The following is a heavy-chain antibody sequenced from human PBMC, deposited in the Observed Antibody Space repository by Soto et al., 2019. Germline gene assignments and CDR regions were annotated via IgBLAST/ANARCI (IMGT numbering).Heavy chain of an antibody. J-gene: IGHJ5*02. V-gene: IGHV1-8*01. CDR3: ARVNIVVVTANWFDP. CDR2: MNPNSGNT. Sequence: ASVKVSCKASGYTFTSYDINWVRQATGQGLEWMGWMNPNSGNTGYAQKFQGRVTMTRNTSISTAYMELSSLRSEDTAVYYCARVNIVVVTANWFDPWGQGTLVTVSS. CDR1: GYTFTSYD. D-gene: IGHD2-21*02.